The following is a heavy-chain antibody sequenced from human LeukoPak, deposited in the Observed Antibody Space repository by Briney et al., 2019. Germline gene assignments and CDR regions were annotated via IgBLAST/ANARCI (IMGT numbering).Heavy chain of an antibody. CDR1: SGSIISNNDY. CDR2: IHYSGST. Sequence: SETLSLTCTVSSGSIISNNDYWGWIRQPPGKGLEWIATIHYSGSTYYNPSLKSRVTISVDTSKNQFSLKLSSVTAADTAVYYCARVVYSGYDFRGAMDVWGKGTTVTVSS. CDR3: ARVVYSGYDFRGAMDV. V-gene: IGHV4-39*01. D-gene: IGHD5-12*01. J-gene: IGHJ6*03.